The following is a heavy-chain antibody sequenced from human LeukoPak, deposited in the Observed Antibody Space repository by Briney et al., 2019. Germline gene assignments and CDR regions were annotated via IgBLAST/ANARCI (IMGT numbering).Heavy chain of an antibody. D-gene: IGHD4-11*01. J-gene: IGHJ4*02. CDR1: GYSFILYG. V-gene: IGHV1-18*01. Sequence: ASVTVSFKTSGYSFILYGISWVRQAPGQGPEWMGWISTSTGDTKYTQKFQGRVTLTTDTSTSTAYMELRSLRSDDTAVYYCARDDNYGIFVNVDYWGQGTLVTVSS. CDR3: ARDDNYGIFVNVDY. CDR2: ISTSTGDT.